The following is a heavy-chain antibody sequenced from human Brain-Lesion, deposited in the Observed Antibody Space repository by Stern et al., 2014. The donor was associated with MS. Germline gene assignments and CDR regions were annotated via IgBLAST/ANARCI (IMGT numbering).Heavy chain of an antibody. D-gene: IGHD3-3*01. CDR3: ARVYNTIYGIVTQRGSGMDV. Sequence: EVQLVESGGGLVQPGGSLTISCTAAGFTFVNYWMTWVRQAPGKGLEWGANIKEDGTEKNYVDSVKGRFTISRDNARNSLYLQMNSLRVEYTALYYCARVYNTIYGIVTQRGSGMDVWGQGTTVIVSS. V-gene: IGHV3-7*01. CDR2: IKEDGTEK. J-gene: IGHJ6*02. CDR1: GFTFVNYW.